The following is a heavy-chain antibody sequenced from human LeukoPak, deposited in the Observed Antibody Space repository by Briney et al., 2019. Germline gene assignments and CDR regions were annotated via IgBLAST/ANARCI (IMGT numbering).Heavy chain of an antibody. CDR3: ARGRYGSDFDY. V-gene: IGHV3-74*01. CDR1: GFTFSSYW. J-gene: IGHJ4*02. Sequence: GGSLRLSCAASGFTFSSYWMSWVRQAPGKGLVWVSRINSNGSITTYADSVKGRFTISRDNAKNTLYLQMNSLRAEDTAVYYCARGRYGSDFDYWGQGTLVTVSS. D-gene: IGHD3-10*01. CDR2: INSNGSIT.